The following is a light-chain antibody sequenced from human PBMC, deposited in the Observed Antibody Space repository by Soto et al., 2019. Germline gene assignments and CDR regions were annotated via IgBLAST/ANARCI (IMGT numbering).Light chain of an antibody. CDR1: QSINNW. Sequence: DIRMTQSPSTLSASVGDRVTITCRASQSINNWLAWYQQRPGKPPNLLIYDASNLESGVPSRFSGSGSGTEFTLTISSLQPDDFATYYCQQYNTHSRTIGQGTKVEI. CDR2: DAS. CDR3: QQYNTHSRT. J-gene: IGKJ1*01. V-gene: IGKV1-5*01.